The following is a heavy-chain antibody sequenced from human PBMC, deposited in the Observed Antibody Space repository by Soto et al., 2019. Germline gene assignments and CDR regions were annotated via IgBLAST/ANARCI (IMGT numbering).Heavy chain of an antibody. V-gene: IGHV3-21*01. CDR3: ARVPTVTMYWGTEFDY. CDR1: GFTFSSYS. Sequence: EVQLVESGGGLVKPGGSLRLSCAASGFTFSSYSMNWVRQAPGKGLEWVSSISSSSSYIYYADSVKGRFTISRDNAKNSLYLQMNSLRAEDTAVYYCARVPTVTMYWGTEFDYWGQGTLVTVSS. CDR2: ISSSSSYI. D-gene: IGHD4-17*01. J-gene: IGHJ4*02.